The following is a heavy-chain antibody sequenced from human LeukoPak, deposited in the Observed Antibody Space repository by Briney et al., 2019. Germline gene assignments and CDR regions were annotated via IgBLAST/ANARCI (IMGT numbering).Heavy chain of an antibody. CDR1: RFTFSTYW. CDR3: ARGLPSGVDAFDI. Sequence: PGGSLRLSCAASRFTFSTYWMTWVRQAPGKGLEWVANINRDGSEKYYVDSVRGRFTISRDNAKNSLYLQMNSLGADDTAVYYCARGLPSGVDAFDIWAQGTMVTVSS. V-gene: IGHV3-7*03. D-gene: IGHD5-12*01. CDR2: INRDGSEK. J-gene: IGHJ3*02.